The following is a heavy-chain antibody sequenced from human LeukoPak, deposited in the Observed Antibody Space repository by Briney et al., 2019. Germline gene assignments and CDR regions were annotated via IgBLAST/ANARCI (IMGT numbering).Heavy chain of an antibody. CDR2: IKQDGSKK. V-gene: IGHV3-7*01. Sequence: GGSLRLSCTASGFTFSSYWMSWVRQAPGKGLEWVANIKQDGSKKYYVDSVKGRFTISRDNAKNSLYLQMNSLRAEDTAVYYCARDRGSSSWYWDYWGQGTLVTVSS. J-gene: IGHJ4*02. D-gene: IGHD6-13*01. CDR1: GFTFSSYW. CDR3: ARDRGSSSWYWDY.